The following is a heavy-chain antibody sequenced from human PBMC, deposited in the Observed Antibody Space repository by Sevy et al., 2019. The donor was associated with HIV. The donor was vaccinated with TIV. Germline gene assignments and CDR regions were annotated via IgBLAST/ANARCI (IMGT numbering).Heavy chain of an antibody. CDR2: ITNSGSTK. J-gene: IGHJ4*02. CDR1: GFPFSSYE. D-gene: IGHD4-17*01. CDR3: ARDLPPSATTVAHFDY. Sequence: GGSLRLSCVASGFPFSSYEMNWVRQAPGKGLEWVSYITNSGSTKYYSDSVKGRFTISRDNAKNSLYLQMNNLRAEDTAVYYCARDLPPSATTVAHFDYWGRGTLVTVSS. V-gene: IGHV3-48*03.